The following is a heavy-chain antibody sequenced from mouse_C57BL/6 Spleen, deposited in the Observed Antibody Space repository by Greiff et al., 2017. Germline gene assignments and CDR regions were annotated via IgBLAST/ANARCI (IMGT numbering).Heavy chain of an antibody. CDR2: IDPSDSYT. D-gene: IGHD1-1*01. CDR1: GYTFTSYW. CDR3: AKGCGSSD. Sequence: VQLQQPGAELVKPGASVKLSCKASGYTFTSYWMQWVKQRPGQGLEWIGEIDPSDSYTNYNQKFKGEATLTVDKSSSTSYMQLSSLTSEDSAVYYCAKGCGSSDWGAGTLVTVSA. V-gene: IGHV1-50*01. J-gene: IGHJ3*01.